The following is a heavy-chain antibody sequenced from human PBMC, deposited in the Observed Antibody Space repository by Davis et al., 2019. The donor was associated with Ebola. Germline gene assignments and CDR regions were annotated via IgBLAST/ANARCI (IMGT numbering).Heavy chain of an antibody. CDR3: ARVDYDFWSGYNWFDP. Sequence: SEPLSLTCTVPGCPISSYYWSWIRQPPGKGLEWIGYIYYSGSTNYNPSLKSRVTISVDTSKNQFSLKLSSVTAADTAVYYCARVDYDFWSGYNWFDPWGQGTLVTVSS. CDR1: GCPISSYY. D-gene: IGHD3-3*01. CDR2: IYYSGST. J-gene: IGHJ5*02. V-gene: IGHV4-59*01.